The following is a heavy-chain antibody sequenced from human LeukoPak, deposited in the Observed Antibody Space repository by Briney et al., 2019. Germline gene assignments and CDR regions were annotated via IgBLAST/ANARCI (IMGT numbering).Heavy chain of an antibody. V-gene: IGHV4-59*08. CDR3: ARHPELYFFDY. D-gene: IGHD3-10*01. Sequence: SETLSLTCTVSGASISSYYWSWIREPPGKGLEWIGYISYSGSTNYNPSLKSRVTISADTSKNQVSLTLSSVTAADTAVYYCARHPELYFFDYWGQGTLVTVSS. J-gene: IGHJ4*02. CDR2: ISYSGST. CDR1: GASISSYY.